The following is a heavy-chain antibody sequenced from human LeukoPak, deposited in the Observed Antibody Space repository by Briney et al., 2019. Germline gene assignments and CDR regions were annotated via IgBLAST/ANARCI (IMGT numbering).Heavy chain of an antibody. V-gene: IGHV3-21*01. D-gene: IGHD6-6*01. CDR1: GFTFSSYN. CDR2: ISSSSSYI. J-gene: IGHJ3*02. CDR3: ARSLPYSSSAHDAFDI. Sequence: SGGSLRLSCAASGFTFSSYNMNWGRQAPGKGREWGSSISSSSSYIYYADSVKGRFTISRDNAKNSLYLQMNSLRAEDTAVYYCARSLPYSSSAHDAFDIWGQGTMVTVSS.